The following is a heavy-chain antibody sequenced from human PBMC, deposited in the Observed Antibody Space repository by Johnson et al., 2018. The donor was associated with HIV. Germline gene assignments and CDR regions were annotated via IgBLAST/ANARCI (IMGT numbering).Heavy chain of an antibody. J-gene: IGHJ3*02. CDR3: ARAQEYLMRSRDDSFDI. CDR1: GFTFSSYW. CDR2: INSDGSNT. D-gene: IGHD2/OR15-2a*01. Sequence: VQLVESGGGLVQPGGSLRLSCAASGFTFSSYWMHWVRQAPGKGLICVSRINSDGSNTTYADSVKGRFTISRDNAKNTLYLQMNSLRTEDTAVYYCARAQEYLMRSRDDSFDIWGRGTMVTVSS. V-gene: IGHV3-74*02.